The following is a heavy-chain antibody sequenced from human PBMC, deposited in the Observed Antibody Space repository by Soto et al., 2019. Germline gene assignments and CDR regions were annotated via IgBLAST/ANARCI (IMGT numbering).Heavy chain of an antibody. V-gene: IGHV1-2*02. J-gene: IGHJ4*02. CDR1: GYTFTDYY. Sequence: ASMKVSCKASGYTFTDYYVHWVRQAPGQGLEWMGWINSKSGGTNYAQKFQGRVTMTRDTSISTAYMELSRLTHDDTAVYYCARGGITVFGVIDYWGQGTPVTVSS. D-gene: IGHD3-3*01. CDR2: INSKSGGT. CDR3: ARGGITVFGVIDY.